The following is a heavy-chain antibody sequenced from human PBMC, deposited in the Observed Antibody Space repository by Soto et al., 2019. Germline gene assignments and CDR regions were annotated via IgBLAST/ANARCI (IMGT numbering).Heavy chain of an antibody. Sequence: PGGSLRLSCAASGFTFSSYGMHWVRQAPGKGLEWVAVISYDGSNKYYADSVKGRFTISRDNSKNTLYLQMNSLRAEDTAVYYCAKEVGATINWFDPWGQGTLVTVSS. J-gene: IGHJ5*02. V-gene: IGHV3-30*18. CDR2: ISYDGSNK. CDR1: GFTFSSYG. CDR3: AKEVGATINWFDP. D-gene: IGHD1-26*01.